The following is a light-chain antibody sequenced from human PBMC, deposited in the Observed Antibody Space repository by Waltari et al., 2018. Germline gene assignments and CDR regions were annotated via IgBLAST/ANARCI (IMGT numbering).Light chain of an antibody. J-gene: IGLJ2*01. CDR3: QSTVSSGTYTGL. V-gene: IGLV3-25*03. Sequence: YELTQTPSMSVSPGQTASITCSGDILAKQYGHWYQQKSGQAPVLIIYKDSERPSGIPGRFSESSAGTTVTLTISDVQSEDEADYYCQSTVSSGTYTGLFGGGTKLNVL. CDR1: ILAKQY. CDR2: KDS.